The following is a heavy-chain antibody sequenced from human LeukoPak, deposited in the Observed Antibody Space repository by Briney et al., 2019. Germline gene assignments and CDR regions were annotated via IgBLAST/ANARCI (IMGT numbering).Heavy chain of an antibody. CDR2: IKQDGSEK. J-gene: IGHJ4*02. CDR3: AREVYCSGGSCYYFDY. Sequence: GGSLRLSCAASGFTFSSYGMHWVRQAPGKGLEWVANIKQDGSEKYYVDSVKGRFTISRDNAKNSLYLQMNSLRAEDTAVYYCAREVYCSGGSCYYFDYWGQGTLVTVSS. V-gene: IGHV3-7*05. D-gene: IGHD2-15*01. CDR1: GFTFSSYG.